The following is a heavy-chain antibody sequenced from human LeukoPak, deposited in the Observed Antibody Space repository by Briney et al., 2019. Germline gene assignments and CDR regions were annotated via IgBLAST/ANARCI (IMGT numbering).Heavy chain of an antibody. CDR1: GSTFSSYA. CDR3: AKDDGDSSGWYSDLFDY. D-gene: IGHD6-19*01. J-gene: IGHJ4*02. Sequence: GGSLRLSCAASGSTFSSYAMSWVRQAPGKGLEWVSAISGSGGSTYYADSVKGRFTISRDNSKNTLYLQMNSLRAEDTAVYYCAKDDGDSSGWYSDLFDYWGQGTLVTVSS. CDR2: ISGSGGST. V-gene: IGHV3-23*01.